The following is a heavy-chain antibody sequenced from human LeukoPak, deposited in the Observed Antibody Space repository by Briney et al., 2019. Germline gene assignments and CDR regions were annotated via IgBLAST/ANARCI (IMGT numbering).Heavy chain of an antibody. CDR3: ARDRGSSWYGPLDY. J-gene: IGHJ4*02. V-gene: IGHV3-33*01. CDR2: IWYDGSNT. CDR1: GFTFSSYG. Sequence: PERSLRLSCAASGFTFSSYGMHWVRQVPDKGLEWVAVIWYDGSNTFYADSVKGRFTISRGNSRNTLFLQMNSLGAEDTAVYYCARDRGSSWYGPLDYWGQGTLVIVSS. D-gene: IGHD6-13*01.